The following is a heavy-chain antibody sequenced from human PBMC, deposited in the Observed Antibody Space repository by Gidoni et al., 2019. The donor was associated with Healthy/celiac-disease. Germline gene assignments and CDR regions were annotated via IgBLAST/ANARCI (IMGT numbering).Heavy chain of an antibody. Sequence: QVQLVEYGGGLVKPGGSLRLSCSASCFTFSDYYMSLIRQAPGKGLEWVSYISSSGSTIYYADSVKGRFTISRDNAKNSLYLQMNSLRAEDTAVYYCARLRPCSGGSCYLGSPDYWGQGTLVTVSS. CDR2: ISSSGSTI. V-gene: IGHV3-11*01. CDR3: ARLRPCSGGSCYLGSPDY. CDR1: CFTFSDYY. J-gene: IGHJ4*02. D-gene: IGHD2-15*01.